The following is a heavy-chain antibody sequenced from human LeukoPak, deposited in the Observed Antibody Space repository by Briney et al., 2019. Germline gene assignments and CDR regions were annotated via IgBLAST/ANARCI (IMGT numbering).Heavy chain of an antibody. J-gene: IGHJ4*02. Sequence: GGSLRLSCAASGFTFSSYTMYWVRQAPGKGLEWVSGISANGGNTYYTDSLKGRFTISRDNAKNSLYLQMNSLRAEDTAVYYCARVSPNTVTTLQYFDYWGQGTLVTVSS. CDR3: ARVSPNTVTTLQYFDY. D-gene: IGHD4-17*01. V-gene: IGHV3-21*01. CDR2: ISANGGNT. CDR1: GFTFSSYT.